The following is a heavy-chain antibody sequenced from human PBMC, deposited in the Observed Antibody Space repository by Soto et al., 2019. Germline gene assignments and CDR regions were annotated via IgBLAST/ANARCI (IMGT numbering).Heavy chain of an antibody. V-gene: IGHV4-39*02. CDR1: GVSISGSVNY. J-gene: IGHJ4*02. CDR2: VYHSGTT. Sequence: SETLSLTCTVPGVSISGSVNYWGWIRQPPGKGLEWIGSVYHSGTTYYNPSLKSRVTVSADTSKNHFSLRLSSVTAADTAVYYCAATSSGGSLAGDYWGLGILVTVSS. D-gene: IGHD6-19*01. CDR3: AATSSGGSLAGDY.